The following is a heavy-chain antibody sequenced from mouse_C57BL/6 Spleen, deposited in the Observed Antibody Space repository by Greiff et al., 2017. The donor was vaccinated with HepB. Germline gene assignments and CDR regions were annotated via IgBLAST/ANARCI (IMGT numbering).Heavy chain of an antibody. V-gene: IGHV1-80*01. CDR1: GYAFSSYW. CDR2: IYPGDGDT. J-gene: IGHJ2*01. CDR3: ARWDTTVVNFDY. D-gene: IGHD1-1*01. Sequence: VQLQQSGAELVKPGASVKISCKASGYAFSSYWMNWVKQRPGKGLEWIGQIYPGDGDTNYNGKFKGKATLTADKSSSTAYMQLSSLTSADSAVYFCARWDTTVVNFDYWGQGTTLTVSS.